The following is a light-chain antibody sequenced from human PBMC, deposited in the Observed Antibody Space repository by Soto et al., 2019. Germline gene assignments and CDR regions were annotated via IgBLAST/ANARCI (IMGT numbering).Light chain of an antibody. V-gene: IGKV3-20*01. CDR2: GAS. J-gene: IGKJ5*01. CDR3: QQYGRSPVT. Sequence: EIVLTQSPGTLSLSPGERATLSCRASQSVSSSYLAWYQQKPGQAPRLLIYGASSRATGIPDWFSGSGSRTYFPLTISRLEPEDFAYYFCQQYGRSPVTFGQGTRLEIK. CDR1: QSVSSSY.